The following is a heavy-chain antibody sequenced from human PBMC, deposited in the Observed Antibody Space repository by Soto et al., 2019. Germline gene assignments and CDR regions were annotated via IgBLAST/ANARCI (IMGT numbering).Heavy chain of an antibody. CDR1: GFISIGYA. D-gene: IGHD2-2*01. CDR2: ISGAGGST. CDR3: ARDRRYCSGSTCYSHFDY. V-gene: IGHV3-23*01. Sequence: GGALILSCAASGFISIGYAISWVRQAPGVGLRWVSTISGAGGSTYYADSVRGRFTMSVDKSKNQFSLKLSSVTAADTAVYYCARDRRYCSGSTCYSHFDYWGQGTQVTVSS. J-gene: IGHJ4*02.